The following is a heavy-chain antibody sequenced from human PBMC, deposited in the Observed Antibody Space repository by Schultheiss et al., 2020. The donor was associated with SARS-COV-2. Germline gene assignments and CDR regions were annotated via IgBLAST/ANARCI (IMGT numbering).Heavy chain of an antibody. D-gene: IGHD2-2*01. Sequence: SETLSLTCAVSGGSISSSNWWSWVRQPPGKGLEWIGEINHSGSTNYNPSLKSRVTISVDTSKNQFSLKLSSVTAADTAVYYCARHNSYCSSTSCGWFDPWGQGTLVTVSS. J-gene: IGHJ5*02. CDR2: INHSGST. CDR1: GGSISSSNW. CDR3: ARHNSYCSSTSCGWFDP. V-gene: IGHV4-4*02.